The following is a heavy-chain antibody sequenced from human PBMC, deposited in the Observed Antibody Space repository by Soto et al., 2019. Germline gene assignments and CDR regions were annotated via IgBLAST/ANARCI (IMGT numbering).Heavy chain of an antibody. Sequence: ASVKVSCKASGYTFTSYAIHWVRQAPGQRLEWMGWINAGNANTKYSQKFQGRVTITRDTSARTAYMELSSLRSEDTAVYYCAREAVDTAMVSQDYYMDVWGKGTTVTVSS. V-gene: IGHV1-3*01. CDR3: AREAVDTAMVSQDYYMDV. CDR2: INAGNANT. CDR1: GYTFTSYA. D-gene: IGHD5-18*01. J-gene: IGHJ6*03.